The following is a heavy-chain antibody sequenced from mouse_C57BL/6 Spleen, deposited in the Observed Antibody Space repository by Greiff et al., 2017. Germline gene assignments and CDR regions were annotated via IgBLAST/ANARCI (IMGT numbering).Heavy chain of an antibody. CDR3: ARRRVYDGYYYFDY. CDR1: GFSLSTSGMG. CDR2: IYWDDDK. J-gene: IGHJ2*01. D-gene: IGHD2-3*01. Sequence: QVTLKESGPGILQSSQTLSLTCSFSGFSLSTSGMGVSWIRQPSGKGLEWLAHIYWDDDKRYNPSLKSRLTIAKDTSRNQVFLKITSVDTADTATYYGARRRVYDGYYYFDYWGQGTTLTVSS. V-gene: IGHV8-12*01.